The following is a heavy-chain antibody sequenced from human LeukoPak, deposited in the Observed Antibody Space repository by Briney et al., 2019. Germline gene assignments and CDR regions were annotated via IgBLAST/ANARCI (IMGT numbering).Heavy chain of an antibody. Sequence: SETLSLTCTVSGGSISSYYWSWIRQPPGKGLEWIGYIYYSGSTNYNPSLKSRVTISVDTSKNQFSLKLSSVTAADTAVYYCAKLQSDGLRTYYGMDVRGQGTTVTVSS. CDR2: IYYSGST. D-gene: IGHD4-23*01. J-gene: IGHJ6*02. CDR3: AKLQSDGLRTYYGMDV. CDR1: GGSISSYY. V-gene: IGHV4-59*01.